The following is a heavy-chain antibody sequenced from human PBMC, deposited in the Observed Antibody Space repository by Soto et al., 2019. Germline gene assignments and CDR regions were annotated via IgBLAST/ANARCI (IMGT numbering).Heavy chain of an antibody. Sequence: SETLSLTCAVYGGSFSGYYWSWIRQPPGKGLEWIGEINHSGSTNYNPSLKSRVTISVDTSKNQFSLKLSSVTAADTAVYYCARGVNYYGSGSYYRKYNRFDYWGQGTLVTVSS. CDR1: GGSFSGYY. J-gene: IGHJ4*02. D-gene: IGHD3-10*01. V-gene: IGHV4-34*01. CDR3: ARGVNYYGSGSYYRKYNRFDY. CDR2: INHSGST.